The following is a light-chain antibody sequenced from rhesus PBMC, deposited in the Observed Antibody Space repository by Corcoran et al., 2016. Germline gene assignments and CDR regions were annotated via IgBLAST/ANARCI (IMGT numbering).Light chain of an antibody. V-gene: IGKV2-58*03. CDR3: MQGTHWPVT. Sequence: DVVMTQSPLSLSVTPGQSASISCRSSQSLLPSNGYTYLSWFQQKPGQPSRRQIYKVSNRDSGVPDRFSGTGAGTDFTLKISRVEAEDVGHYFCMQGTHWPVTFGGGTKVEIK. J-gene: IGKJ4*01. CDR2: KVS. CDR1: QSLLPSNGYTY.